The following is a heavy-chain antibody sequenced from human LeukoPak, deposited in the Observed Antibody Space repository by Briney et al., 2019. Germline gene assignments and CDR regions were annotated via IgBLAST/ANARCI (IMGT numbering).Heavy chain of an antibody. CDR1: GDSIGSYY. Sequence: ASETLSLTCTVSGDSIGSYYWSWIRQPPGKGLEWIGYIYTSGGTNYIPSLKGRVTISIDTSKNQFSLKLSSVTAADSAVYYCARLTRLSTSPDRYYLDYWGQGTLVTVSS. CDR3: ARLTRLSTSPDRYYLDY. V-gene: IGHV4-4*09. D-gene: IGHD6-6*01. J-gene: IGHJ4*02. CDR2: IYTSGGT.